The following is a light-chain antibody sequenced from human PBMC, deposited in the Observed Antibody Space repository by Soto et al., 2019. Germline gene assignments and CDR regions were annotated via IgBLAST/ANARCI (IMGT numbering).Light chain of an antibody. CDR1: QDIRSS. Sequence: EIVMTQSPATLSVSPGERVTLSCRASQDIRSSLAWYQQKPGQAPSLLIYGSSIRSTGVPATFSGSGSGTEFTLSICSMQSEQLGVYYCQQDSSWSLTFGGGTKVEI. V-gene: IGKV3-15*01. CDR3: QQDSSWSLT. CDR2: GSS. J-gene: IGKJ4*01.